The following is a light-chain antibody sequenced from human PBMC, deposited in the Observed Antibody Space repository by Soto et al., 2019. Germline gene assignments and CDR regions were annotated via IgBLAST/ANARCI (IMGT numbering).Light chain of an antibody. CDR1: QGISSS. Sequence: DIVLTQSPGTLSLSPGQRATLSCRASQGISSSFLAWYQQKPGQAPRLLIYGASTRATGIPARFSGSGSGTEFTLTISSLQSEDFALYYCHQYNSWPPGTFGQGTKVDIK. J-gene: IGKJ2*01. CDR3: HQYNSWPPGT. V-gene: IGKV3-15*01. CDR2: GAS.